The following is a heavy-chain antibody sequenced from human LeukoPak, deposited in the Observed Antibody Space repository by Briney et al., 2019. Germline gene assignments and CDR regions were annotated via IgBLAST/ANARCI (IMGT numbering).Heavy chain of an antibody. CDR3: AREPYTHPIAVAGTAWFDP. CDR2: ISAYNGNT. V-gene: IGHV1-18*01. Sequence: GASVKVSCKASGYTFTSYGISWVRQAPGQGLEWMGWISAYNGNTNYAQKLQGRVTMTTDTSTSTAYMELRSLRSDDTAVYYCAREPYTHPIAVAGTAWFDPWGQGTLVTVSS. CDR1: GYTFTSYG. J-gene: IGHJ5*02. D-gene: IGHD6-19*01.